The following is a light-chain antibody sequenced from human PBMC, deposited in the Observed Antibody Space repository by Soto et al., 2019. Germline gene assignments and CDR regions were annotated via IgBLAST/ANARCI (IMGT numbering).Light chain of an antibody. V-gene: IGLV1-47*02. Sequence: QSVLTQPPSASGTPGQRVTISCSGSSSNIGSNYVYWYQQLPGTAPKLLIYSNNQRPSGVPDRFSGSKSGTSASLAISGLQAEDEADYYCSSYSSSDTLHVFGTPTKLTVL. CDR1: SSNIGSNY. CDR2: SNN. J-gene: IGLJ1*01. CDR3: SSYSSSDTLHV.